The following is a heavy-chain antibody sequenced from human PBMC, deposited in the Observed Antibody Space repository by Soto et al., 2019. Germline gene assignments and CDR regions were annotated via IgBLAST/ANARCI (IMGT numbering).Heavy chain of an antibody. V-gene: IGHV4-39*01. Sequence: PSETLSLTCTVSGGSISSSSYYWGWIRQPPXKGLEWIGTLYYGGSTFYNPSLKSRVTISVDTSKNQFSLKLSSVTAADTAVYYCARRIAAAGTYYYGMEVWGQGATVTVSS. CDR3: ARRIAAAGTYYYGMEV. J-gene: IGHJ6*02. D-gene: IGHD6-13*01. CDR2: LYYGGST. CDR1: GGSISSSSYY.